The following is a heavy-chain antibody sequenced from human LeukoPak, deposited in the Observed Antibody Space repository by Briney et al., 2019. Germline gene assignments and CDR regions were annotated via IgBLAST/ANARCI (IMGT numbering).Heavy chain of an antibody. D-gene: IGHD3-22*01. J-gene: IGHJ4*02. CDR2: ISSSSSYI. CDR3: ARDRHKYNYDSGGYPPY. CDR1: GFTFNNYS. Sequence: GGSLRLSCAASGFTFNNYSMNWVRQTPGKGLEWVSSISSSSSYIYYADSVKGRFTISRDNAKNSLYLQMNTLRAEDTAVYYCARDRHKYNYDSGGYPPYWGQGTLVTVSS. V-gene: IGHV3-21*01.